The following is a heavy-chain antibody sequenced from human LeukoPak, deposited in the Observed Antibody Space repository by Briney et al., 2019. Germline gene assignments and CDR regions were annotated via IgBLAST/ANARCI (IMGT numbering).Heavy chain of an antibody. Sequence: ASVKVSCNASGYTFTNYYIHWVRQAPGQGLEWMGKINPSGGGTCDAQKFQGSVTMTRDTSTSTVFMELSSLRSEDTAVYYCASGYCGGDCYSDFWGQGALVTVSS. CDR3: ASGYCGGDCYSDF. D-gene: IGHD2-21*02. J-gene: IGHJ4*02. CDR2: INPSGGGT. CDR1: GYTFTNYY. V-gene: IGHV1-46*01.